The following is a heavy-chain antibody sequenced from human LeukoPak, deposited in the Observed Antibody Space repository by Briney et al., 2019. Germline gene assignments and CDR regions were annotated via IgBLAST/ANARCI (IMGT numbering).Heavy chain of an antibody. V-gene: IGHV3-7*01. CDR3: AAELYYGDQNFDY. D-gene: IGHD4-17*01. CDR1: GFTFSSYW. Sequence: GGSLRLSCAASGFTFSSYWMSWVRQAPGKGLEWGANIKQDGSEKCYVDSVKGRFTISRDNAKNSLYLQMNSLRAEDTAVYYCAAELYYGDQNFDYWGQGTLVTVSS. CDR2: IKQDGSEK. J-gene: IGHJ4*02.